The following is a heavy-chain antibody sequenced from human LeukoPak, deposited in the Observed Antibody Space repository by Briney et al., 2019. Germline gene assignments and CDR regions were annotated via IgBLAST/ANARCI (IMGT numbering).Heavy chain of an antibody. Sequence: PGGSLRLSCAASGFTFSDYYMSWIRQAPGKGLEWVSVISGSGSSTYYADSVKGRFTISRDNSKNTLYVQMNSLRAEDTAVYYCAKDRVAAAGTSSNWFDPWGQGTLVTVSS. CDR2: ISGSGSST. V-gene: IGHV3-23*01. D-gene: IGHD6-13*01. CDR3: AKDRVAAAGTSSNWFDP. J-gene: IGHJ5*02. CDR1: GFTFSDYY.